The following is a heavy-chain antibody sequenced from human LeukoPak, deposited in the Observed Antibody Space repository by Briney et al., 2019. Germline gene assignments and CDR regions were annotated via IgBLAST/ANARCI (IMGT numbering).Heavy chain of an antibody. Sequence: SETLSHTCTVSGGSISSGDYYWSWIRQPPGKGLEWIGYIYYSGGTYYNPSLKSRVTISVDTSKNQFSLKLISVTAADTAVYYCARAQYSSLNWFDPWGQGTLVTVSS. J-gene: IGHJ5*02. V-gene: IGHV4-30-4*08. CDR3: ARAQYSSLNWFDP. D-gene: IGHD6-6*01. CDR1: GGSISSGDYY. CDR2: IYYSGGT.